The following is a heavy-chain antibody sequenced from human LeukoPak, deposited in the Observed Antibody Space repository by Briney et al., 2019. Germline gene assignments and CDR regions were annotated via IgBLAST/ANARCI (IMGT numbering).Heavy chain of an antibody. CDR2: IRNDGSNK. CDR1: GFTFSSYG. Sequence: PGGSLRLSCAASGFTFSSYGMHWVRQAPGKGLEWVAFIRNDGSNKYYADSVKGRFTISRDNSKNTLYLQMNSLRAEDTAVYYCAKDDSSGYYYWGQGTLVTVSS. D-gene: IGHD3-22*01. CDR3: AKDDSSGYYY. V-gene: IGHV3-30*02. J-gene: IGHJ4*02.